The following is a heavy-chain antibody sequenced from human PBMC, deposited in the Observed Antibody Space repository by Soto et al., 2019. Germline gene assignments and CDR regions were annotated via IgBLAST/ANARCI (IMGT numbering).Heavy chain of an antibody. J-gene: IGHJ6*02. Sequence: EVQLLESGGGLVQPGGSLRLSCAASGFTFSSYAMSWVRQAPGKGLEWVSAISGSGGSTYYADSVKGRFTISRDNSKNTLYLQMNSLRAEDTAVYYCAAYYYDSSGNSGWDYYYGMDVWGQGTTVTVSS. CDR2: ISGSGGST. V-gene: IGHV3-23*01. CDR3: AAYYYDSSGNSGWDYYYGMDV. D-gene: IGHD3-22*01. CDR1: GFTFSSYA.